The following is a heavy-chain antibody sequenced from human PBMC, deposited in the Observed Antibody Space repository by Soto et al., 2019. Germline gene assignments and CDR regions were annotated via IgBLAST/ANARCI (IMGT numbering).Heavy chain of an antibody. CDR3: ASCPPEGKILTGYYYYYGMDV. Sequence: AASVKVSCKASGGTFSSYAISWVRQAPGQGLEWMGGIIPIFGTANYAQKFQGRVTITADESTGTAYMELSSLRSEDTAVYYCASCPPEGKILTGYYYYYGMDVWGQGTTVTVSS. CDR2: IIPIFGTA. D-gene: IGHD3-9*01. V-gene: IGHV1-69*13. CDR1: GGTFSSYA. J-gene: IGHJ6*02.